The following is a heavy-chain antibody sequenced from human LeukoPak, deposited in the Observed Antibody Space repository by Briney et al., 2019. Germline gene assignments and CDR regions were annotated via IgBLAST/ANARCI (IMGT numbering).Heavy chain of an antibody. CDR3: ARDSFAGYDSSGYSSYDY. CDR2: IKPDGGHQ. J-gene: IGHJ4*02. D-gene: IGHD3-22*01. CDR1: GLAFSDYS. Sequence: GGSLRLSCAASGLAFSDYSMSWVRQAPGKGLEWVANIKPDGGHQNYVDSVKGRFTISRDNAKNSLYLQMNSLRAEDTAVYYCARDSFAGYDSSGYSSYDYWGQGTLVTVSS. V-gene: IGHV3-7*01.